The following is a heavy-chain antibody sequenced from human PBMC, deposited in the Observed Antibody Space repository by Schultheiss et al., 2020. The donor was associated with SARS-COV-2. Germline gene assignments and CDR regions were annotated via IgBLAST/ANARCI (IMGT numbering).Heavy chain of an antibody. V-gene: IGHV4-61*01. CDR2: IYYSGST. CDR3: ACRRGGTIFGVVIRSQGYFQH. CDR1: GGSVSSGSYY. J-gene: IGHJ1*01. Sequence: SETLSLTCTVSGGSVSSGSYYWSWIRPPPGKGLEWIGYIYYSGSTNYNPSLKSRVTISVDTSKNQFSLKLSSVTAADTAVYYCACRRGGTIFGVVIRSQGYFQHWGQGTLVTVSS. D-gene: IGHD3-3*01.